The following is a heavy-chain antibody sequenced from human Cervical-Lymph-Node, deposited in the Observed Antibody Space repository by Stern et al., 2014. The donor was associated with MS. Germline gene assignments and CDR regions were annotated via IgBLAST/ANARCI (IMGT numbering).Heavy chain of an antibody. CDR1: GGSISGYY. V-gene: IGHV4-59*01. CDR2: VYYSGKT. D-gene: IGHD1-1*01. J-gene: IGHJ4*02. Sequence: QLQLQESGPGLVKPSETLSLTCAVSGGSISGYYWNWIRQSPGKGLERIGSVYYSGKTNYNPSLNGRVTISLDTSKSQFSLRLSSVTAGDTAVYYCARDSTAWSPSFDYWGQGTLVTVSS. CDR3: ARDSTAWSPSFDY.